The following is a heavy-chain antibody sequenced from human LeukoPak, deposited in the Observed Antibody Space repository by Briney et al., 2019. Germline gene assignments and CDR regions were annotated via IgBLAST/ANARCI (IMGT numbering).Heavy chain of an antibody. Sequence: GSLRLSCAASGFTFSNAWMNWVRQPPGKGLEWIGEINHSGSTNYNPSLKSRVTISVDTSKNQFSLKLSSVTAADTAVYYCARGYYFFDYWGQGTLVTVSS. D-gene: IGHD3-10*01. CDR1: GFTFSNAW. V-gene: IGHV4-34*01. CDR2: INHSGST. J-gene: IGHJ4*02. CDR3: ARGYYFFDY.